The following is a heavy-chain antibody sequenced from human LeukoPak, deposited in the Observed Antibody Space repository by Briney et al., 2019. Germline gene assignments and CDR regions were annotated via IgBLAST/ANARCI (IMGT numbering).Heavy chain of an antibody. D-gene: IGHD5-18*01. Sequence: PSETLSLTCTVSGDSISSGDYYWSWIRQPAGKGLEWIGRISSSGSTNYNPSLKSRVTISVDTSKSQFSLKLRSVTAADTAVYYCARTTEGGYTYDYFYYYYMDVWGKGTTVTISS. J-gene: IGHJ6*03. CDR3: ARTTEGGYTYDYFYYYYMDV. V-gene: IGHV4-61*02. CDR1: GDSISSGDYY. CDR2: ISSSGST.